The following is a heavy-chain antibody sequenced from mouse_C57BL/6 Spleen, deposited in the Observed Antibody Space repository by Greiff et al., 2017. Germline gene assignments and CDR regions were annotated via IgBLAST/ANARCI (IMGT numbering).Heavy chain of an antibody. V-gene: IGHV1-69*01. CDR1: GYTFTSYW. Sequence: QVQLQQSGAELVMPGASVKLSCKASGYTFTSYWMHWVKQRPGQGLEWIGEIDPPDSYTNYNQKFKGKSTLTVDKSSSTAYMQLSSLTSEDSAVYYCARSGWDVGYFDVWGTGTTVTVSS. J-gene: IGHJ1*03. D-gene: IGHD4-1*01. CDR3: ARSGWDVGYFDV. CDR2: IDPPDSYT.